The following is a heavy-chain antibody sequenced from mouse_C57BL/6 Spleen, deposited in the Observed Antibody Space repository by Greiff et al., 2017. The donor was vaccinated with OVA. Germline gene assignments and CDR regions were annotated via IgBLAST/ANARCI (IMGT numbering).Heavy chain of an antibody. D-gene: IGHD4-1*01. Sequence: QVTLKESGPGILQPSQTLSLTCSFSGFSLSTSGMGVGWIRQPPGKGLEWLAYIGWGDDKYYNPALKSRPTISKATSKNQVFLKIANVDTADTATYCCARIDWGGYFDYWGQGTTLTVSS. CDR2: IGWGDDK. CDR3: ARIDWGGYFDY. CDR1: GFSLSTSGMG. V-gene: IGHV8-8*01. J-gene: IGHJ2*01.